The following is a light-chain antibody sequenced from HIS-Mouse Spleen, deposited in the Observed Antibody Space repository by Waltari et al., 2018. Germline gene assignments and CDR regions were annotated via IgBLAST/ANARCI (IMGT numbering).Light chain of an antibody. CDR1: QSISSW. V-gene: IGKV1-5*03. Sequence: DIQMTQSPSTLSASVGARVTITCRASQSISSWLAWYQQKPGKAPKLLIYKASSLESGVPSRFSGSGSGTEFTLTISSLQPDDFATYYCQQYNSYSALTFGGGTKVEIK. J-gene: IGKJ4*01. CDR2: KAS. CDR3: QQYNSYSALT.